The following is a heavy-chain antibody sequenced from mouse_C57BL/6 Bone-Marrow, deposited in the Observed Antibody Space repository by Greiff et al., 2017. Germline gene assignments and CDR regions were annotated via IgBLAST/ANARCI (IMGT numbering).Heavy chain of an antibody. CDR3: AIGVYYGNPWFAY. CDR1: GYTFTSYW. V-gene: IGHV1-74*01. D-gene: IGHD2-1*01. CDR2: IHPSNSDT. J-gene: IGHJ3*01. Sequence: VQLQQPGAELVKPGASVKVSCKASGYTFTSYWMHWVKQRPGQGLEWIGRIHPSNSDTNYNQKFKGKATLTVDKSSSTAYMLLSSLTSEDSAVYYCAIGVYYGNPWFAYWGQGALVTVSA.